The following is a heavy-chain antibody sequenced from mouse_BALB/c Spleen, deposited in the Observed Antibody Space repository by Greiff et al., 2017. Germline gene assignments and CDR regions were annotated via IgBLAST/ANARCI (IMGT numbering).Heavy chain of an antibody. V-gene: IGHV5-6-4*01. CDR2: ISSGGSYT. J-gene: IGHJ3*01. CDR1: GFTFSSYT. Sequence: EVKVEESGGGLVKPGGSLKLSCAASGFTFSSYTMSWVRQTPEKRLEWVATISSGGSYTYYPDSVKGRFTISRDNAKNTLYLQMSSLKSEDTAMYYCTRAYGNYEFAYWGQGTLVTVSA. D-gene: IGHD2-1*01. CDR3: TRAYGNYEFAY.